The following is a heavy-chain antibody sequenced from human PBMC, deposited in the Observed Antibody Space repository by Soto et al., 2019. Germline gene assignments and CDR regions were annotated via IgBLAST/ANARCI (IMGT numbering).Heavy chain of an antibody. V-gene: IGHV5-51*01. J-gene: IGHJ6*02. CDR2: IYPGDSDT. CDR1: GYSFTSYG. Sequence: PGQTLKISCKGSGYSFTSYGIGWVLHMTGQGLEWMGIIYPGDSDTRYSPSFQGQVTISADKSIRTAYLQWSSLKASDTAMYYCARPGRNYGDYYYYGMDVWGQGTTVTVSS. CDR3: ARPGRNYGDYYYYGMDV. D-gene: IGHD1-7*01.